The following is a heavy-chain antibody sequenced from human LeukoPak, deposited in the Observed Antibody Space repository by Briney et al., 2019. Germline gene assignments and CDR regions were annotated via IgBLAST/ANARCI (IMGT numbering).Heavy chain of an antibody. Sequence: GASVKVSCKVSGYTLIELSMHWVRQAPGKGLEWMGGFDPEDSETIYAQKFQGRVTMTEDTSTDTAYMELSSLRSEDTAVYYCARVYYYDSSGYFQLVPFDYWGQGTLVTVSS. CDR2: FDPEDSET. D-gene: IGHD3-22*01. CDR1: GYTLIELS. CDR3: ARVYYYDSSGYFQLVPFDY. J-gene: IGHJ4*02. V-gene: IGHV1-24*01.